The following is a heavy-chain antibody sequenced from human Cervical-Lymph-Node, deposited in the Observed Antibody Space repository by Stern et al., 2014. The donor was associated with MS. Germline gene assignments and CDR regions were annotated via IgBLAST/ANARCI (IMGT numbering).Heavy chain of an antibody. CDR1: GCSISTVGYY. V-gene: IGHV4-31*03. Sequence: QVQLQESGPGLVKPSQTLSLTCTVSGCSISTVGYYWTWIRQHPGKGLEWIGYSYHSGSTYYNPSLKSRASISVDTSKNQFSLNVTSVTAADTALYYCARSDRLWGSFDYWGQGTLVTVSS. CDR2: SYHSGST. J-gene: IGHJ4*02. D-gene: IGHD3-16*01. CDR3: ARSDRLWGSFDY.